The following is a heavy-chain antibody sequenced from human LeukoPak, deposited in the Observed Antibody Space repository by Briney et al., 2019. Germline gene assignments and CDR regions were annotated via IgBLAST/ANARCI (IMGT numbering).Heavy chain of an antibody. Sequence: GGSLRLSCAASGFTFSSYAMHWVRQAPGKGLEWVAVISYDGSNKYYADSVKGRFTISRDNSKNTLYLQMNSLRAEDTAVYYCARAPSLKARFDPWGQGTLVTVSS. V-gene: IGHV3-30*04. CDR3: ARAPSLKARFDP. J-gene: IGHJ5*02. CDR2: ISYDGSNK. CDR1: GFTFSSYA.